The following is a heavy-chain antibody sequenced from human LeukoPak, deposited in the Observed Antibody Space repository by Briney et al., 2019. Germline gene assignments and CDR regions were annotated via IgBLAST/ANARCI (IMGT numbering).Heavy chain of an antibody. V-gene: IGHV3-23*01. CDR2: ISGSGAMT. D-gene: IGHD3-10*01. CDR1: GFTVSFNY. J-gene: IGHJ4*02. Sequence: GGSLRLSCAASGFTVSFNYMSWVRQAPGKGLEWVSSISGSGAMTYYADSVKGRFTISRDNAMDTLYLQMNNLRADDTAVYYCVKDRVDGSGSQFDSWGQGSLVIVSS. CDR3: VKDRVDGSGSQFDS.